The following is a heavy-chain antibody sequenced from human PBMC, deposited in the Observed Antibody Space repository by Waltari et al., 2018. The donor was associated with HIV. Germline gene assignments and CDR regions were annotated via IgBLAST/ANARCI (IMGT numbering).Heavy chain of an antibody. CDR3: TMYDFWSVSGNWFDP. J-gene: IGHJ5*02. D-gene: IGHD3-3*01. V-gene: IGHV4-4*02. CDR2: IYHSGST. Sequence: QVQLQESGPGLVKPSGTLSLTCAVSGGSISSSNWWSWVRQPPGKGLEWIGEIYHSGSTNYNPSLKSRVTISVDKSKNQFSLKLSSVTAADTAVYYCTMYDFWSVSGNWFDPWGQGTLVTVSS. CDR1: GGSISSSNW.